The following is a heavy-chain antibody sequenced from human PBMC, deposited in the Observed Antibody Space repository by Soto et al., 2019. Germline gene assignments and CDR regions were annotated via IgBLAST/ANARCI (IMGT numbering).Heavy chain of an antibody. D-gene: IGHD5-12*01. CDR1: GYNFATHW. J-gene: IGHJ6*02. Sequence: PGESLKISCQGSGYNFATHWIGWVRHKAGKGLEWMGIIFPGDAETRYSPSFQGHITISADKSISPAYLRWSSLKASDTGMYYCATPGGFGMDVWGQGTTVTVSS. CDR3: ATPGGFGMDV. V-gene: IGHV5-51*01. CDR2: IFPGDAET.